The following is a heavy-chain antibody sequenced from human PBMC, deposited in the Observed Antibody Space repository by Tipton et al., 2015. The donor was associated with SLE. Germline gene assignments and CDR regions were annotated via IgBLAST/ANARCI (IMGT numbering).Heavy chain of an antibody. CDR2: INHSGST. CDR3: AREGIYGDSARSYFDY. J-gene: IGHJ4*02. V-gene: IGHV4-34*01. Sequence: TLSLTCAVYGGSFSGYYWSWIRQPPGKGLEWIGEINHSGSTNYNPSLKTRVTMSVDTSKNQFSLKLSSVTAADTAVYYCAREGIYGDSARSYFDYWGQGTLVTVSS. CDR1: GGSFSGYY. D-gene: IGHD4-17*01.